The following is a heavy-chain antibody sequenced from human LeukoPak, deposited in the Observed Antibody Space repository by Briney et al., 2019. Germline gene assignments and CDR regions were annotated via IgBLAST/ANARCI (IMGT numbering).Heavy chain of an antibody. CDR3: ARTSDFWSGYHDY. D-gene: IGHD3-3*01. V-gene: IGHV3-23*01. CDR2: ISGSGGST. Sequence: GGTLRLSCAASGFTFSSYGMSWVRQAPGKGLEWVSAISGSGGSTYYADSVKGRFTISRDNSKNTLYLQMGSLRAEDMAVYYCARTSDFWSGYHDYWGQGTLVTVSS. CDR1: GFTFSSYG. J-gene: IGHJ4*02.